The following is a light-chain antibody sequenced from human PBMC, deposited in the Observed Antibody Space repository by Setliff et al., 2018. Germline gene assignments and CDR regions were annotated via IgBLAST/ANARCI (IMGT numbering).Light chain of an antibody. V-gene: IGLV2-14*03. Sequence: QSALTQPASVSGSPGQSITISCTGTSSDIGGYNYVSWYQQHAGKAPKVMIYDVSNRPSGVSDRFSGSKSGNTASLTISGLQTEDEADYYCSSYTSTSTLDWVFGGGTKSPS. J-gene: IGLJ3*02. CDR3: SSYTSTSTLDWV. CDR2: DVS. CDR1: SSDIGGYNY.